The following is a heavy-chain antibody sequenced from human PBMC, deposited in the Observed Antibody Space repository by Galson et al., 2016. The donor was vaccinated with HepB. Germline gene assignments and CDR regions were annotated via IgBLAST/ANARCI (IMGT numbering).Heavy chain of an antibody. CDR3: AKDRRPSNGDLLPADL. Sequence: SLRLSCAASGFSFNTCGMHWVRQAPGKGLEWVAIISHDGSHKFYADSVKGRFTISRDNSRNTVYLEMNSLRAEDTAVYYCAKDRRPSNGDLLPADLWGQGTLVTVSS. J-gene: IGHJ5*02. D-gene: IGHD2-8*01. CDR2: ISHDGSHK. V-gene: IGHV3-30*18. CDR1: GFSFNTCG.